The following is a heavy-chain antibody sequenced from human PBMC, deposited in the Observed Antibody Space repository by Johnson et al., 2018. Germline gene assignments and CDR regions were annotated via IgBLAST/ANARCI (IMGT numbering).Heavy chain of an antibody. CDR2: IKEDGSEK. Sequence: VQLVQSGGGLVQPGGSLRLSCAASGFTFSTYWMTWLRQAPGKGLEWVANIKEDGSEKYYVDSVKGRFTIARDNAKNSLFLQLNSLGAEDTAVYYCARDVYYSGSWTAYYGMDVWGQGTTVTVSS. CDR1: GFTFSTYW. D-gene: IGHD3-10*01. CDR3: ARDVYYSGSWTAYYGMDV. J-gene: IGHJ6*02. V-gene: IGHV3-7*01.